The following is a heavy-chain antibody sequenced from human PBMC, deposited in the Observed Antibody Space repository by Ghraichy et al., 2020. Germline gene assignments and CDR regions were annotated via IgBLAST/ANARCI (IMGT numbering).Heavy chain of an antibody. Sequence: SETLSLTCTVSGGSVSSGSYYWSWIRQPPGKGLEWIGYIYYSGSTNYNPSLKSRVTISVDTSKNQFSLKLSSVTAADTAVYYCARDIQLWSRGLDGMDVWGQGTTVTVSS. CDR3: ARDIQLWSRGLDGMDV. D-gene: IGHD5-18*01. J-gene: IGHJ6*02. V-gene: IGHV4-61*01. CDR2: IYYSGST. CDR1: GGSVSSGSYY.